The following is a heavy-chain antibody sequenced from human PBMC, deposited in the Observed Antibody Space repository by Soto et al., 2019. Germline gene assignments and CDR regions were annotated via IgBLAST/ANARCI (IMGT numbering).Heavy chain of an antibody. D-gene: IGHD2-15*01. V-gene: IGHV3-7*03. CDR2: IKQDGSEK. J-gene: IGHJ4*02. CDR1: GFTFSSYW. CDR3: ARDQTRRGSCYSGY. Sequence: PGGSLRLSCAASGFTFSSYWMSWVRQAPGKGLEWVANIKQDGSEKYYVDSVKGRFTISRDNAKNSLYLQMNSLRAEDTAVYYCARDQTRRGSCYSGYWGQGTLVTVSS.